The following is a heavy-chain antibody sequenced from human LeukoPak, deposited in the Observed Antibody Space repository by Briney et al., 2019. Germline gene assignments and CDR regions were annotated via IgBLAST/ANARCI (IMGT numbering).Heavy chain of an antibody. J-gene: IGHJ4*02. CDR2: IYYSGST. CDR3: ARAGGVPASFDY. CDR1: GGSISSSFYY. V-gene: IGHV4-39*07. Sequence: SETLSLTCTVSGGSISSSFYYWGWIRQPPGKGLEWIGSIYYSGSTYYNPSLKSRVTISVDTSKNQFSLKLNSVTAADTAVYYCARAGGVPASFDYWGQGTLVTVSS. D-gene: IGHD2-2*01.